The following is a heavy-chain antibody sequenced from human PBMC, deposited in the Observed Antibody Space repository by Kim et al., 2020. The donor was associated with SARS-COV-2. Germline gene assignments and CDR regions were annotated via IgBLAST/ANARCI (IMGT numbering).Heavy chain of an antibody. D-gene: IGHD2-21*02. CDR2: IYYSGST. CDR1: GGSISSSSYY. CDR3: ARHAPRKRGLLFNVGRDY. J-gene: IGHJ4*02. V-gene: IGHV4-39*01. Sequence: SETLSLTCTVSGGSISSSSYYWGWIRQPPGKGLEWIGSIYYSGSTYYNPSLKSRVTISVDTSKNQFSLKLSSVTAADTAVYYCARHAPRKRGLLFNVGRDYWGQGTLVTVSS.